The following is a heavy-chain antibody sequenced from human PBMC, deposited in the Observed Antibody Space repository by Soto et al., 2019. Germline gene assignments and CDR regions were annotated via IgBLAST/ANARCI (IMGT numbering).Heavy chain of an antibody. CDR1: GFTFSSYG. V-gene: IGHV3-30*18. Sequence: PGGSLRLSCAASGFTFSSYGMHWVRQAPGKGLEWVAVISYDGSNKYYADSVKGRFTISRDNSKSTLYLQMNSLRAEDTAVYYCAKAAESALRFCRGPPFYYYGMDDWGQGTTVTVSS. CDR3: AKAAESALRFCRGPPFYYYGMDD. D-gene: IGHD3-3*01. J-gene: IGHJ6*02. CDR2: ISYDGSNK.